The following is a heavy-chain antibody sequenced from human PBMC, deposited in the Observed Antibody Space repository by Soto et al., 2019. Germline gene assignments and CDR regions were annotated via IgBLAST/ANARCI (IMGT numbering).Heavy chain of an antibody. CDR1: GYTFTSYA. D-gene: IGHD3-10*01. CDR3: ARDTYGSGAGY. V-gene: IGHV1-3*01. J-gene: IGHJ4*02. CDR2: INAGNGNT. Sequence: ASVKVSCKASGYTFTSYAMHWVRQAPGQRLEWMGWINAGNGNTKYSQKLQGRVTMTTDTSTSTAYMELRSLRSDDTAVYYCARDTYGSGAGYWGQGTLVTVSS.